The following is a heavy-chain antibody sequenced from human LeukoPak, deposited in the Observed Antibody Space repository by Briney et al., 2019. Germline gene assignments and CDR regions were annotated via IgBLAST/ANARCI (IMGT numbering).Heavy chain of an antibody. CDR2: IYYSGST. D-gene: IGHD4-23*01. Sequence: SQTLSLTCTVSGDSISSGGYYWSWIRQHPGKGLEWIGYIYYSGSTYYNPSLKSRVTISVDTSKNQFSLKLSSVTAADTAVYFCARIYGGDVHFDYWGQGTLVTVSS. CDR1: GDSISSGGYY. CDR3: ARIYGGDVHFDY. V-gene: IGHV4-31*03. J-gene: IGHJ4*02.